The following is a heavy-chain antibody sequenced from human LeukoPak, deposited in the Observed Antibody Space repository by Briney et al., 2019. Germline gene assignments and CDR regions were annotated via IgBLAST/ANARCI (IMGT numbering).Heavy chain of an antibody. J-gene: IGHJ4*02. D-gene: IGHD3-3*01. Sequence: SVTVSCKASGGTFSIYAISWVRQAPGQGLEWMGGIIPIFGTANYAQKFQGRVTITADESTSTAYMELSSLRSEDTAVYYCARGLEGAYDYWGQGTLVTVSS. CDR2: IIPIFGTA. V-gene: IGHV1-69*01. CDR3: ARGLEGAYDY. CDR1: GGTFSIYA.